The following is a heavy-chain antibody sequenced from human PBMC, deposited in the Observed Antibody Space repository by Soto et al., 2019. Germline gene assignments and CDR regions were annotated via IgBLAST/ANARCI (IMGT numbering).Heavy chain of an antibody. CDR1: GFTFSTYG. CDR3: AKGAVQDLWSGYYAVCDY. J-gene: IGHJ4*02. CDR2: ISYAAKHK. Sequence: QVQLVQSGGGVVQPGRSLRLSCAASGFTFSTYGMHWVRQAPGKGLERVAVISYAAKHKYYADSLQGRFTSSRDNSKKTLYLQMNSRRAEDTAVYYWAKGAVQDLWSGYYAVCDYWGQGTLVTVSS. D-gene: IGHD3-3*01. V-gene: IGHV3-30*18.